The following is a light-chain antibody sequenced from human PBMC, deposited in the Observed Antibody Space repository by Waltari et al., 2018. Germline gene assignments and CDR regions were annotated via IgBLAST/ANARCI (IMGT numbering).Light chain of an antibody. CDR3: QQYDDWPPIT. J-gene: IGKJ5*01. CDR2: GAS. CDR1: QSVSYN. V-gene: IGKV3-15*01. Sequence: ETVMTQSPVTLSVSPGERATLSCRASQSVSYNLAWYQQKPGQAPRLLIYGASTRATGVPARFSGSGSGTDFTLTISSLQSEDFAVYYCQQYDDWPPITFGQGTRQEI.